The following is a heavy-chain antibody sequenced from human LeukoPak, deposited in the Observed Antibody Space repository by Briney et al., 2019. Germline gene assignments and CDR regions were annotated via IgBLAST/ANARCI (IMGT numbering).Heavy chain of an antibody. D-gene: IGHD3-22*01. Sequence: GGSLRLSCAASGFTFDDYAMPWARQAPGKGLEWVSGISWNSGSIGYADSVKGRFTISRDNAKNSLYLQMNSLRAEDTALYYCAKDIAEPRGYYDSSGYLGDAFDIWGQGTMVTVSS. CDR1: GFTFDDYA. CDR2: ISWNSGSI. V-gene: IGHV3-9*01. J-gene: IGHJ3*02. CDR3: AKDIAEPRGYYDSSGYLGDAFDI.